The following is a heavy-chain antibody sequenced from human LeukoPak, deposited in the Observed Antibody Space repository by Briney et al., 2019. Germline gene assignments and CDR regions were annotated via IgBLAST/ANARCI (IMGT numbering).Heavy chain of an antibody. D-gene: IGHD5-18*01. V-gene: IGHV3-23*01. CDR1: GFTFSSYA. CDR3: AKDRAGGYSYGPFDY. J-gene: IGHJ4*02. CDR2: ISGSGGST. Sequence: GGSLRLSCAASGFTFSSYAMSWVRQAPGKGLEWVSAISGSGGSTYYADSVKGRFTISRGNSKNTLYLQMNSLRAEDTAVYCCAKDRAGGYSYGPFDYWGQGTLVTVSS.